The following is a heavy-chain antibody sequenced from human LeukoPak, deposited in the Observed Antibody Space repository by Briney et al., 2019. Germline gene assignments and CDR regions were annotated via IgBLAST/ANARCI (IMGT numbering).Heavy chain of an antibody. CDR3: ARVSSNWNYVGFDY. Sequence: SETLSLTCTVSGGSISSGSYYWGWIRQPPGKGLERIGSIYYSGSTYYNPSLKSRVTISVDTSKNQFSLKLSSVTAADTAVYYYARVSSNWNYVGFDYWGQGTLVTVSS. J-gene: IGHJ4*02. V-gene: IGHV4-39*07. CDR1: GGSISSGSYY. CDR2: IYYSGST. D-gene: IGHD1-7*01.